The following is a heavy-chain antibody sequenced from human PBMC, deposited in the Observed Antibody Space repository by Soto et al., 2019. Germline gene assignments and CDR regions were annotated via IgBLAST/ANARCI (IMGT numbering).Heavy chain of an antibody. J-gene: IGHJ4*02. V-gene: IGHV3-30-3*01. CDR2: ISYDGSNK. CDR1: GFTFSSYA. D-gene: IGHD3-22*01. Sequence: PGGSLRLSCAASGFTFSSYAMHWVRQAPGKGLEWVAVISYDGSNKYYADYVKGRFTISRDNSKNTLYLQMNSLRAEDTAVYYCARETLPPRYYYDSSGYYPDYWGQGTLVTVSS. CDR3: ARETLPPRYYYDSSGYYPDY.